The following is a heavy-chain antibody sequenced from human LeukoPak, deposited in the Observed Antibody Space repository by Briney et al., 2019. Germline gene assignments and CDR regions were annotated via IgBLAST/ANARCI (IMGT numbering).Heavy chain of an antibody. J-gene: IGHJ4*02. V-gene: IGHV4-38-2*02. CDR3: ARGPSGYSNPFDY. D-gene: IGHD6-13*01. CDR2: IYHSGST. CDR1: GYSISSGYY. Sequence: PSETLSLTCTVSGYSISSGYYWGWIRQPPGKGLEWIGSIYHSGSTYYNPSLKSRVTISVDTSKNQFSLKLSSVTAADTAVYYCARGPSGYSNPFDYWSQGTLVTVSS.